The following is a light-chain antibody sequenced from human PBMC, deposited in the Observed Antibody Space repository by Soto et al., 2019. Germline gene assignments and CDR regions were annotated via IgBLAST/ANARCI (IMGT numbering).Light chain of an antibody. CDR2: GNS. CDR3: QSWVV. Sequence: QSVLTQPPSVSGAPGQRVTISCTGSSSNIGAGYDVHWYQQLPGTAPKLLIYGNSNRPSGVPDRFSGSKSGTSASLAITGLQAEDEADYYCQSWVVFGGGTQLTGL. CDR1: SSNIGAGYD. V-gene: IGLV1-40*01. J-gene: IGLJ2*01.